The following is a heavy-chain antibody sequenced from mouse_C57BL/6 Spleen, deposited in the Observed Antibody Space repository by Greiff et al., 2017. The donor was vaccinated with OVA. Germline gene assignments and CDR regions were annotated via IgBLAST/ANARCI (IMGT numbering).Heavy chain of an antibody. V-gene: IGHV10-3*01. J-gene: IGHJ4*01. CDR2: IRSKSSNYAT. CDR1: GFTFNTYA. D-gene: IGHD2-5*01. Sequence: EVQGVESGGGLVQPKGSLKLSCAASGFTFNTYAMHWVRQAPGKGLEWVARIRSKSSNYATYYADSVKDRFTISRDDSQSMLYLQMNNLRTEDTAMYYCVREGYYSIPVHAMYYWGQGTSVTVSS. CDR3: VREGYYSIPVHAMYY.